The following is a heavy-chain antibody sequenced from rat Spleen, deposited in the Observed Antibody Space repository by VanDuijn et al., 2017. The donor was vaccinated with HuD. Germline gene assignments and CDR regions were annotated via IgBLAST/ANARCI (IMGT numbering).Heavy chain of an antibody. CDR2: ISYDAGRT. V-gene: IGHV5-7*01. CDR1: GFTFSDYY. D-gene: IGHD1-12*01. J-gene: IGHJ1*01. Sequence: EVQLVVSGGGVVQSGRSMKLSCAASGFTFSDYYMAWVRQAPTKGLEWVTTISYDAGRTYYRDSVKGRFTVSRDNTKSTLDLQIDSLRSDDTATYYCARVIYYYVSGGWFFDFWGPGTMVTVSS. CDR3: ARVIYYYVSGGWFFDF.